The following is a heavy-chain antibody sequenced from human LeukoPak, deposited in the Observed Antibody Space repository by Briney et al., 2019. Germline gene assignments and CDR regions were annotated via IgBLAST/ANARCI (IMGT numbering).Heavy chain of an antibody. V-gene: IGHV3-7*01. J-gene: IGHJ4*02. CDR1: GFTFSSHW. CDR3: ARAPAAARPYYFDY. D-gene: IGHD6-6*01. Sequence: PGGSLRLSCAASGFTFSSHWMSWVRQAPGTGLEWVAKIKQDGSEKYYVDSVKGRFTISRDNAKNSLYLQMNSLRPEDTAVYYCARAPAAARPYYFDYWGQGTLVTVSS. CDR2: IKQDGSEK.